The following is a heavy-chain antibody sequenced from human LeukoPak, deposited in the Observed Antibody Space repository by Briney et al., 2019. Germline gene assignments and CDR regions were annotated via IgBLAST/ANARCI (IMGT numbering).Heavy chain of an antibody. Sequence: ASVKVSCKASGYTFTSYAMNWVRQAPGQGLEWMGWINTNTGNPTYAQGFTGRFVFSLDTSVSTAYLQISSLKAEDTAVYYCAQTTVTTEGLVFDPWGQGTLVTVSS. D-gene: IGHD4-17*01. V-gene: IGHV7-4-1*02. CDR3: AQTTVTTEGLVFDP. CDR1: GYTFTSYA. J-gene: IGHJ5*02. CDR2: INTNTGNP.